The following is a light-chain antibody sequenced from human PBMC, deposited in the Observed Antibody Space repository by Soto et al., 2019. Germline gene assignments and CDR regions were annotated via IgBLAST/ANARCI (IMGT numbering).Light chain of an antibody. CDR2: DAS. V-gene: IGKV3-11*01. J-gene: IGKJ4*01. CDR1: QSVSNF. CDR3: QNRNNWPPGAT. Sequence: IVLTQSPATLSLSPGERATLSCRASQSVSNFLAWYQQKPGQAPRLLIYDASNRATGIPARFSGSGSGTDFTLTISSLEPEDFATYYCQNRNNWPPGATFGGGTKVEIK.